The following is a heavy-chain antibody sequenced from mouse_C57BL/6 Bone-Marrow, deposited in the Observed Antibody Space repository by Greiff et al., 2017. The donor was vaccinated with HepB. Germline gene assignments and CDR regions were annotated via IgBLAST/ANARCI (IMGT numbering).Heavy chain of an antibody. J-gene: IGHJ1*03. CDR2: IDPNSGGT. V-gene: IGHV1-72*01. CDR1: GYTFTTYG. Sequence: QVQLQLPGAELVKPGATVKLSCKASGYTFTTYGMHWVKQRPGRGLEWIGRIDPNSGGTKYNEQFKSKDTLTVDEPSSTAYLQLSSLTSEDSAVYYCARMVFIATVVDWDFDVWGTGTTVTVSS. CDR3: ARMVFIATVVDWDFDV. D-gene: IGHD1-1*01.